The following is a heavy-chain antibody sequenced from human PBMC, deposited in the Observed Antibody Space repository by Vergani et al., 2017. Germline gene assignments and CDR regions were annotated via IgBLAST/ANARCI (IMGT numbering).Heavy chain of an antibody. CDR2: INPSGGHT. CDR1: GYTFSNYY. V-gene: IGHV1-46*03. D-gene: IGHD3-9*01. Sequence: QVQVVQSGAEVKKSGASVKVSYKTSGYTFSNYYMHWVRQAPGQGLEWMGIINPSGGHTNYAQKFQGRVTMTRDTSTSTVYMELSSLRSEDTAIYYCARGDYGILTGYRYWGQGTLVTVS. CDR3: ARGDYGILTGYRY. J-gene: IGHJ4*02.